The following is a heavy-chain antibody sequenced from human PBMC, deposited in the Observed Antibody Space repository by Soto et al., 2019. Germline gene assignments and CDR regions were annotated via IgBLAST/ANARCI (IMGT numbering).Heavy chain of an antibody. V-gene: IGHV1-18*04. Sequence: ASVKVSCKASGYTFTSYGISWVRQAPGQGREGMGWISAYNGNTNYAQKLQGRVTMTTDTSTSTAYMELRSLRSDATAVYYCARFGSYGDAFDYWGHGTLVTVSS. CDR2: ISAYNGNT. J-gene: IGHJ4*01. CDR1: GYTFTSYG. D-gene: IGHD1-26*01. CDR3: ARFGSYGDAFDY.